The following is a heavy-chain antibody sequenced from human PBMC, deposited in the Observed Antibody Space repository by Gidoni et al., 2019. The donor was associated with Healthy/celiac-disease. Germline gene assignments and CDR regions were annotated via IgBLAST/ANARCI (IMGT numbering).Heavy chain of an antibody. J-gene: IGHJ4*02. D-gene: IGHD2-21*01. V-gene: IGHV3-9*01. CDR3: AKDKCGGDCSFDY. Sequence: FTISRDNAKNSLYLQMNSLRSEDTAFYYCAKDKCGGDCSFDYWGQGTLVTVSS.